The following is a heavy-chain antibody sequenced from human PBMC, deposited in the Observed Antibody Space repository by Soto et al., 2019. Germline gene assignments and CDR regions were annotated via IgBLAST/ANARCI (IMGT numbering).Heavy chain of an antibody. J-gene: IGHJ6*02. D-gene: IGHD3-3*01. CDR1: GFAFSNFV. CDR3: AREGGEEWIDYYYYGMDV. CDR2: IGHDASHE. Sequence: QVQLVESGGGVVQPGTSLTLSCAASGFAFSNFVMHWVRQAPGKGLECVAVIGHDASHEYYADSVHGRFTISRDNSKHLLYLQMNSLRAEDTAVYYCAREGGEEWIDYYYYGMDVWGHGTTVTVSS. V-gene: IGHV3-33*01.